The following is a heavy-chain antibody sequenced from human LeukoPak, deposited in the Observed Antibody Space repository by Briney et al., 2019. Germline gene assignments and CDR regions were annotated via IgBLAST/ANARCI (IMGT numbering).Heavy chain of an antibody. CDR3: VSSALLGREVTYTDHYFDH. D-gene: IGHD2-21*02. Sequence: GESLKISCKGSGYSFTSYWIGWVRQMPGKGLEWMGIIYPADSDTRYSPSFQGQVTISADKSISTAYLQWSSLKASDTAMYYCVSSALLGREVTYTDHYFDHWGQGTLVTVSS. J-gene: IGHJ4*02. V-gene: IGHV5-51*01. CDR1: GYSFTSYW. CDR2: IYPADSDT.